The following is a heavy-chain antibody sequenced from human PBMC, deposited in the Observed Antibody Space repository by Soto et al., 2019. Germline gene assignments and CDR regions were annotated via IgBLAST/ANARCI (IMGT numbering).Heavy chain of an antibody. Sequence: QVQLQQSGPGLVKSSQTLSITCAISGDSVSSNIAAWNWIRQSPSRGLEWLGRTYYRSKWYNDYQLSVQRRRTILPDTSKNACSLELDSVTPEDTAVYFCAREEEAMVPAIEAYYYAGMDVWGQGTTVTVSS. CDR2: TYYRSKWYN. CDR3: AREEEAMVPAIEAYYYAGMDV. D-gene: IGHD5-18*01. V-gene: IGHV6-1*01. J-gene: IGHJ6*02. CDR1: GDSVSSNIAA.